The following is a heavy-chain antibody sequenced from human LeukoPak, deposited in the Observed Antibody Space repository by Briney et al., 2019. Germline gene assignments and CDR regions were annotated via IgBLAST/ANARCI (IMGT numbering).Heavy chain of an antibody. CDR2: IYPGDSDT. Sequence: GESLKISCKGSGYRFSSYWIGWVRQRPGKGLELMGTIYPGDSDTRYSPSFQGQVPISADTSMTAAYLQWSSLKASDTAIYYCARRNRAEGSIDYWGQGTLVTVSS. D-gene: IGHD3-10*01. J-gene: IGHJ4*02. CDR3: ARRNRAEGSIDY. CDR1: GYRFSSYW. V-gene: IGHV5-51*01.